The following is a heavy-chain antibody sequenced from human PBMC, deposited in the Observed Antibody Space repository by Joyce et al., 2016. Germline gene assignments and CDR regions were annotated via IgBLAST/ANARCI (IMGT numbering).Heavy chain of an antibody. CDR3: ARSQWLAPLMY. J-gene: IGHJ4*02. CDR2: INNSGVT. Sequence: QVQLQQWGAGLLKPPETLSLTCAVSGGPFRGFFWTWVRQPPGKGLEWIGDINNSGVTNYNPSLKTRVTFSVDTSKNQFSLKLTSLSAADTAVYYCARSQWLAPLMYWGQGTPVTVSS. D-gene: IGHD6-19*01. CDR1: GGPFRGFF. V-gene: IGHV4-34*01.